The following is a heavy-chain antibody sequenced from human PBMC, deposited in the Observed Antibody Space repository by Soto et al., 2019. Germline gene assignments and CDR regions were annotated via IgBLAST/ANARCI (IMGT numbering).Heavy chain of an antibody. CDR1: EFTFSNYA. D-gene: IGHD3-10*01. Sequence: GGSLRLSCAASEFTFSNYAMSWVRQAPGKGLEWVSAISYGGGTTYYADSVKGRFTISRDNAKNSLYLQMNSLRAEDTAVYYCARVPQQKRPSTYYYGSGSYYYYYGMDVWGQGTTVTVSS. CDR3: ARVPQQKRPSTYYYGSGSYYYYYGMDV. CDR2: ISYGGGTT. J-gene: IGHJ6*02. V-gene: IGHV3-23*01.